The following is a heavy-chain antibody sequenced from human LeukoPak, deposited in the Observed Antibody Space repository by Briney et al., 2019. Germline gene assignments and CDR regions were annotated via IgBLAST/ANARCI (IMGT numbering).Heavy chain of an antibody. D-gene: IGHD3-10*01. J-gene: IGHJ4*02. CDR2: FDPEDGET. CDR3: ATFYGSGSYILDY. CDR1: GYTLTELS. Sequence: GASVRVSCKVSGYTLTELSMHWVRQAPGKGLEWMGGFDPEDGETIYAQKFQGRVTMTEDTSTDTAYMELSSLRSEDTAVYYCATFYGSGSYILDYWGQGTLVTVSS. V-gene: IGHV1-24*01.